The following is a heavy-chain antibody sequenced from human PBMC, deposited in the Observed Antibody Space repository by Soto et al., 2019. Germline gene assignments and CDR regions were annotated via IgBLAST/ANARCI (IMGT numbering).Heavy chain of an antibody. CDR2: INEDGSEK. J-gene: IGHJ4*02. V-gene: IGHV3-7*03. CDR1: GFRFSLFW. D-gene: IGHD3-16*01. CDR3: ARTGWPQSSYYFDY. Sequence: GWSLRLSCAASGFRFSLFWMSWVRQTPGKGLEWVANINEDGSEKFFADSVKGRFTISRDNAKNSLSLQMNSLTADDTAVYYCARTGWPQSSYYFDYWGQGTLVTVSS.